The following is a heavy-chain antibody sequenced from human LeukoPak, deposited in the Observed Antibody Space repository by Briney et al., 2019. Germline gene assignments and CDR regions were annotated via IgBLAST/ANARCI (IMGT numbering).Heavy chain of an antibody. CDR1: GYTFTGYY. CDR3: ARGPYYDSSGYYANFDY. D-gene: IGHD3-22*01. Sequence: ASVKVSCKASGYTFTGYYMHWVRQAPGQGVEWMGWINPNSGGTNYAQKFQGRVTMTRDTSISTAYMELSRLRSDDTAVYYCARGPYYDSSGYYANFDYWGQGTLVTVSS. CDR2: INPNSGGT. V-gene: IGHV1-2*02. J-gene: IGHJ4*02.